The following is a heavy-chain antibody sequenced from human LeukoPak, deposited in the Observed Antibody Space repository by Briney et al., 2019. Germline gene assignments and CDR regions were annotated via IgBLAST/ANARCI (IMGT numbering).Heavy chain of an antibody. CDR3: ARVTAYSIALNY. Sequence: PSETLSLTCTVSGGSISSSSYYWGWIRQTPGKGLEWIGSIYYSGSTYYNPSLKSRVTISVDTSKNQFSLKLSSVTAADTAVYYCARVTAYSIALNYWGQGTLVTVSS. CDR2: IYYSGST. V-gene: IGHV4-39*01. CDR1: GGSISSSSYY. D-gene: IGHD4-11*01. J-gene: IGHJ4*02.